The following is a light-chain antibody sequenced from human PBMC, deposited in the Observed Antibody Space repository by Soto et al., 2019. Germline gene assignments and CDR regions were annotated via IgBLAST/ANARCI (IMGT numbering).Light chain of an antibody. V-gene: IGLV1-40*01. Sequence: QSVLTQPPSVSGAPGQRVTISCTGSSSNIGAGYDVHWYQQLPGRAPKLLIYANSNRPSGVPDRFSGSRSGTSASLAITGLQAEDKADYSCQSYDSSLSGFYVFGSGTKVTV. CDR3: QSYDSSLSGFYV. J-gene: IGLJ1*01. CDR1: SSNIGAGYD. CDR2: ANS.